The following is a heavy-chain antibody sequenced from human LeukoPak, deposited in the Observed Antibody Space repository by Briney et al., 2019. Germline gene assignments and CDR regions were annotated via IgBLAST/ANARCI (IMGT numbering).Heavy chain of an antibody. CDR1: GFTFSSYA. CDR2: ISVSGAST. CDR3: AIMHPYYDGNGYWVQ. V-gene: IGHV3-23*01. Sequence: GGSLRLSCAASGFTFSSYAMSWVRQAPGKGLEWVSGISVSGASTSSADPVKGRFTISRDNPRNTLYLQMNSLRAEDTALYYCAIMHPYYDGNGYWVQWGQGTLVTVSS. J-gene: IGHJ4*02. D-gene: IGHD3-22*01.